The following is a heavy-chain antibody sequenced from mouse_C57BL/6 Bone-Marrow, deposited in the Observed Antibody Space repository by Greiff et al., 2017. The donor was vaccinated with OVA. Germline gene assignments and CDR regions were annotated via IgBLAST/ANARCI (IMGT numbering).Heavy chain of an antibody. V-gene: IGHV1-5*01. CDR2: IYPGNSDT. J-gene: IGHJ2*01. CDR1: GYTFTSYW. CDR3: TGYYGSSPFDY. D-gene: IGHD1-1*01. Sequence: VQLQQSGTVLARPGASVKMSCKTSGYTFTSYWMHWVKQRPGQGLEWIGAIYPGNSDTSYNQKFKGKAKLTAVTSASTAYMELSSLTNEDSAVYYCTGYYGSSPFDYWGQGTTLTVSS.